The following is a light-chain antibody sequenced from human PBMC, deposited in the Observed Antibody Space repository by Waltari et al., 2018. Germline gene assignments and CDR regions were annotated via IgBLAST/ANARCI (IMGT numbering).Light chain of an antibody. CDR3: AAWDDSVHV. V-gene: IGLV1-44*01. CDR1: TSNTVSNN. Sequence: QSGLTQSPSVSVTPGQRVTISCSGSTSNTVSNNVHWYQQFPGTAPKLLIYRNSGRPSGVPDRFSGSKSGTSASLAISGLQSEDEAEYYCAAWDDSVHVFGTGTRVTVL. J-gene: IGLJ1*01. CDR2: RNS.